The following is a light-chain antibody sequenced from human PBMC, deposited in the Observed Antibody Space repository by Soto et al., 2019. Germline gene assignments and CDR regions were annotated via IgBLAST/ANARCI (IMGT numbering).Light chain of an antibody. V-gene: IGKV3-20*01. CDR2: GAF. CDR1: QSVSTNY. J-gene: IGKJ1*01. Sequence: EIVLTQSPGTLSLSPGERATLSRRASQSVSTNYLAWYQQKPGQAPWLLIYGAFNRAGGVPDRFSGSVSGTNFNLTIRRLEAEDFAVYYCQQYGSSPRTFGQGTKVDIK. CDR3: QQYGSSPRT.